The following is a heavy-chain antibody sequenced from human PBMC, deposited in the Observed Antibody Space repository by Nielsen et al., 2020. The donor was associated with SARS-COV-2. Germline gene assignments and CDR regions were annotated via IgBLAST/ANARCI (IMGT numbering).Heavy chain of an antibody. Sequence: GGSLRLSCAASGFTFSSYGMHWVRQAPGKGLDWVAFTSYDGRDKFYADSVRGRFIVSRDNFRNTLSLHMDSLRTEDTAVYFCARQATIYMNEVSGMDVWGQGTTVTVSS. D-gene: IGHD3-9*01. CDR1: GFTFSSYG. CDR3: ARQATIYMNEVSGMDV. J-gene: IGHJ6*02. V-gene: IGHV3-30*03. CDR2: TSYDGRDK.